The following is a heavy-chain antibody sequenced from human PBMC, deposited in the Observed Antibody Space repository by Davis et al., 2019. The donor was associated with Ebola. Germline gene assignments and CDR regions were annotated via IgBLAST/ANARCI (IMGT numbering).Heavy chain of an antibody. D-gene: IGHD3-10*01. CDR3: AKDLTSYYGSGDFFDY. J-gene: IGHJ4*02. CDR2: ISASGGAT. CDR1: GFLFSSYA. V-gene: IGHV3-23*01. Sequence: GESLKISCAASGFLFSSYAMSWVRQAPGRGLEWVSSISASGGATFYADSVKGRIVMSRDNSNDTLYLRMNNLRAEDTAIYYCAKDLTSYYGSGDFFDYWGQGILDTVSS.